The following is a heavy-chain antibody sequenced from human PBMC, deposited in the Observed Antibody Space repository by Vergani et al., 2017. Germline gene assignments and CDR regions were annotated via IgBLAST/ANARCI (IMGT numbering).Heavy chain of an antibody. V-gene: IGHV4-59*01. CDR2: IHHSGAT. CDR3: ARDTFHFGSENYDDVFDS. J-gene: IGHJ3*02. Sequence: QAQLQESGPGLVKPSETLSLTCTVSGGSITNNFWSWIRRPPGKGLEWIGYIHHSGATNSKSSLRSRVSISIDTSKSSFSLRLRSVTTADTAMYYCARDTFHFGSENYDDVFDSLDQGTMVIVSS. D-gene: IGHD3-10*01. CDR1: GGSITNNF.